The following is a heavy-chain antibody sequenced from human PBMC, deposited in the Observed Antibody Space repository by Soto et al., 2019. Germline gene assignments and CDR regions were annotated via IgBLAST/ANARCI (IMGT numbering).Heavy chain of an antibody. CDR2: ISNDGGDK. D-gene: IGHD2-21*01. Sequence: VGSLRLSCAASGFTFRSYPMHWVRQAPDKGLEWVAVISNDGGDKYHAESVKGRFTISRDNSKNSLFLQMNSLRGEDTAVYYCARSVFALPYSASHLFDSSGHGNLVIVYS. CDR1: GFTFRSYP. J-gene: IGHJ5*01. CDR3: ARSVFALPYSASHLFDS. V-gene: IGHV3-30-3*01.